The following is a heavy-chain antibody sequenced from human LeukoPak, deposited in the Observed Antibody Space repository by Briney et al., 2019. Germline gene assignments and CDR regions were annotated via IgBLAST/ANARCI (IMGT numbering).Heavy chain of an antibody. D-gene: IGHD4-17*01. V-gene: IGHV3-48*01. CDR3: ARGGINYGFDY. Sequence: GGSLRPSCAASGFTFSAYTMNWVRQAPGKGLEWVSYITSTGTTIYYADSVRGRFTISRHNAKSSLYLQMDSLRAEDTAVYYCARGGINYGFDYWGQGTLVTVSS. CDR2: ITSTGTTI. CDR1: GFTFSAYT. J-gene: IGHJ4*02.